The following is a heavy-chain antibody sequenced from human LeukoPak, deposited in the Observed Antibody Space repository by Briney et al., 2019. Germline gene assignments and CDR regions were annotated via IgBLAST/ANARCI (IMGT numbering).Heavy chain of an antibody. V-gene: IGHV3-23*01. D-gene: IGHD1-26*01. Sequence: GGSLRLSCATSGFIFSNYAVNWVRQAPGKGLEWVSIISGSGDTTYYADSVKGRFTISRDNSKNTLYLQMNSLRAEDTAVYYCARVSIVGATTGFDYWGQGTLVTVSS. J-gene: IGHJ4*02. CDR3: ARVSIVGATTGFDY. CDR2: ISGSGDTT. CDR1: GFIFSNYA.